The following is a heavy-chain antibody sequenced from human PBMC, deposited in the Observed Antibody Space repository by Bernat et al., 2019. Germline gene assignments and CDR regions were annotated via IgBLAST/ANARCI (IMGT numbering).Heavy chain of an antibody. CDR2: IWYDGSNK. CDR3: AREDNAYSSSWRY. CDR1: GFTFSSYG. D-gene: IGHD6-13*01. Sequence: QVQLVESGGGVVQPGRSLRLSCAASGFTFSSYGMHWVRQAPGKGLEWVAVIWYDGSNKYYADSVKGRFTISRDNSKNTLYLQMNSLRAEDTAVYYCAREDNAYSSSWRYWGQGTLVTVSS. V-gene: IGHV3-33*01. J-gene: IGHJ4*02.